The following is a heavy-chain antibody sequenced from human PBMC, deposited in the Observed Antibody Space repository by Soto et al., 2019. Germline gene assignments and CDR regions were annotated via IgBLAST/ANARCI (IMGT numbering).Heavy chain of an antibody. CDR3: ARSLGTTWSFDP. CDR1: GGSISSRDW. J-gene: IGHJ5*02. V-gene: IGHV4-4*02. D-gene: IGHD6-13*01. CDR2: IDHSGNT. Sequence: SETLSLTXAVSGGSISSRDWWNWVRQPPGMGLEWIGEIDHSGNTNYNPSLKSRVTISVDKSKTQFSLKLNSVAAADTAVYYCARSLGTTWSFDPWGQGTLVTVSS.